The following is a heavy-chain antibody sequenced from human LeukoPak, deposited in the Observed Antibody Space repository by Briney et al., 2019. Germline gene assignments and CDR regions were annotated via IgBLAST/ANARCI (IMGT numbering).Heavy chain of an antibody. J-gene: IGHJ4*02. V-gene: IGHV4-39*01. CDR3: ARRSQTTAGRGIDY. D-gene: IGHD6-13*01. CDR2: MSNSGST. Sequence: ASETLSLTCTVSGASISSSSSFFWAWIRQPPGKGLEWIGTMSNSGSTYYNPSLKSRATISGDTSKNQFSLKLSSVTAADTAVFYCARRSQTTAGRGIDYWGQGTLVTVSS. CDR1: GASISSSSSFF.